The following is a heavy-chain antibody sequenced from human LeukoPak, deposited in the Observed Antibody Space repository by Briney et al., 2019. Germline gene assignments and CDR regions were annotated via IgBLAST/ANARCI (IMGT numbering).Heavy chain of an antibody. Sequence: PGGSLILSCAASGFTVSSNYMSWVRQAPRKGLEWVSGFKGRFTISRDTSKNTLFLQMNSLAADDTAVYYCAKLGHPLDDYWGQGTLVTVSS. D-gene: IGHD7-27*01. CDR2: F. CDR1: GFTVSSNY. CDR3: AKLGHPLDDY. J-gene: IGHJ4*02. V-gene: IGHV3-53*01.